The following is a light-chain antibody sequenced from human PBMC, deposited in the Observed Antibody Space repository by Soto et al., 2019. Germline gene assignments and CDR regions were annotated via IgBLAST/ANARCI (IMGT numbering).Light chain of an antibody. CDR3: LLYHNKVRV. CDR1: TGAVTSTYY. J-gene: IGLJ3*02. V-gene: IGLV7-43*01. Sequence: QTVVTQEPSLTVYPGGTVTLTCASSTGAVTSTYYPSWFQQIPGQAPRSLISSTNTRHSWTPARFSGSLLGGKAALTLSGVQPEDEAAYYCLLYHNKVRVFGGGTKLTVL. CDR2: STN.